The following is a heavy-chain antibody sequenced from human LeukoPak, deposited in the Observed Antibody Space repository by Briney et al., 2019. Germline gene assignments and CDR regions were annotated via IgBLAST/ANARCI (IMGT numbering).Heavy chain of an antibody. CDR1: GFRFTVYW. J-gene: IGHJ4*02. V-gene: IGHV3-7*01. CDR2: LHPDGSER. D-gene: IGHD5-12*01. CDR3: ARDGYSFDY. Sequence: PGGSLRLSCAASGFRFTVYWMTWVRQAPGKGLEWVARLHPDGSERNYVGSVEGRFTVSGDNAKSSLFLQMHSLRVEDTAVYYCARDGYSFDYLGQGTLVTVSS.